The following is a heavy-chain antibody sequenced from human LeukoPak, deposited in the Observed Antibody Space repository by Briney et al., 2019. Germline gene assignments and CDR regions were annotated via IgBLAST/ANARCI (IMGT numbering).Heavy chain of an antibody. CDR3: ARFGYVAAVDV. V-gene: IGHV3-7*01. J-gene: IGHJ4*02. CDR2: INPAGSET. Sequence: GGSLRLSCAASGFSFSAYWMTWVRQAPGAGLEWVANINPAGSETYHVDPVKGRFSISRDNAKNLVYLQMNSLRAEDTAVYHCARFGYVAAVDVWGQGTPVTVSS. CDR1: GFSFSAYW. D-gene: IGHD2-15*01.